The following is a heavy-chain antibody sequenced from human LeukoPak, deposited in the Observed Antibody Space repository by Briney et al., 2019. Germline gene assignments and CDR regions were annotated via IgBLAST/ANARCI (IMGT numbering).Heavy chain of an antibody. D-gene: IGHD2-21*01. CDR3: ARIKRQGVVVPLLRSTYYFDY. V-gene: IGHV3-11*04. J-gene: IGHJ4*02. Sequence: GGSLRLSCAASGFTFSDYYMSWIRQAPGKGLEWVSYISSSGSTIYYADSVKGRFTISRDNAKNSLYLQMNSLRAEDTAVYYCARIKRQGVVVPLLRSTYYFDYWGQGTLVTVSS. CDR2: ISSSGSTI. CDR1: GFTFSDYY.